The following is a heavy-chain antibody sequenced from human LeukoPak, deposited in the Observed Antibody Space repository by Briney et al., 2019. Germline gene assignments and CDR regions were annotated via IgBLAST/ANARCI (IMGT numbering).Heavy chain of an antibody. V-gene: IGHV1-2*02. Sequence: DSVKVSCKASGCTFTEYYIHWLRQAPGQGLEWMGWVTPSTGKIHYAQNFQGRVTMSRDTSISTAYMQLGRLKSDDTAVYYCARDIAPSGSWWFDSWGQGTLVTVSS. CDR2: VTPSTGKI. CDR3: ARDIAPSGSWWFDS. J-gene: IGHJ5*01. CDR1: GCTFTEYY. D-gene: IGHD6-13*01.